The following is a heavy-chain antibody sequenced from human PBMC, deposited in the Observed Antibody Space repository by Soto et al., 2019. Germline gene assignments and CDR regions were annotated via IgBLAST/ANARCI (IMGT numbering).Heavy chain of an antibody. V-gene: IGHV3-23*01. D-gene: IGHD6-13*01. CDR3: AKENGYSSSWFEFDY. CDR1: GFTFSTYT. Sequence: PGGSLRLSCAASGFTFSTYTMSWVRQAPGKGLEWVSAISGSGGSTYYADSVKGRFTISRDNSKNTLYLQMNSLRAEDTAVYYCAKENGYSSSWFEFDYWGQGTLVTVSS. CDR2: ISGSGGST. J-gene: IGHJ4*02.